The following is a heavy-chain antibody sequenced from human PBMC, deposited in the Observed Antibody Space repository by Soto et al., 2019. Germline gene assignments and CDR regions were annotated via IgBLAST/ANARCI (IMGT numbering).Heavy chain of an antibody. V-gene: IGHV4-30-4*01. CDR1: GGSISGGVHS. J-gene: IGHJ2*01. CDR3: DREIMSLTNDGYFDL. CDR2: IFDSGST. D-gene: IGHD2-8*01. Sequence: QVQLQESGPGLVKPSETLSLTCTVSGGSISGGVHSWSWIRQPPGKGLEWIGHIFDSGSTYYNPSLKSRRSISVDTFKNQFSLRLSSVTAADPAVYYWDREIMSLTNDGYFDLWGRGTLVTVSS.